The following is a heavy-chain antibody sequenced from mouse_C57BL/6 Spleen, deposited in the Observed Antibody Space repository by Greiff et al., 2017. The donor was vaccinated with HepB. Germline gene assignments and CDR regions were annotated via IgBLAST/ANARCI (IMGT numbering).Heavy chain of an antibody. CDR2: IYPGDGDT. D-gene: IGHD4-1*01. CDR3: AIVTGTYATDY. CDR1: GYAFSSYW. Sequence: VHLVESGAELVKPGASVKISCKASGYAFSSYWMNWVKQRPGKGLEWIGQIYPGDGDTNYNGKFKGKATLTADKSSSTAYMQLSSLTSEDSAVYFCAIVTGTYATDYWGQGTSVTVS. V-gene: IGHV1-80*01. J-gene: IGHJ4*01.